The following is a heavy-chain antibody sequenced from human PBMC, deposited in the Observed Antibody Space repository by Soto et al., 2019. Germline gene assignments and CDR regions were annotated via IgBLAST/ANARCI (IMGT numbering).Heavy chain of an antibody. D-gene: IGHD1-1*01. V-gene: IGHV1-18*01. J-gene: IGHJ4*02. Sequence: QVQVVQSRAEVKNPGASVRVSCKASGFIFTGYGFSWVRQAPGQGLEWVGWVSAFNGYTSYAQRFQGRVTMTTDTSTTTAYMDLGSLGSDDTAVYYCARDSRIQPAFFDFWGQGTLVTVSS. CDR1: GFIFTGYG. CDR2: VSAFNGYT. CDR3: ARDSRIQPAFFDF.